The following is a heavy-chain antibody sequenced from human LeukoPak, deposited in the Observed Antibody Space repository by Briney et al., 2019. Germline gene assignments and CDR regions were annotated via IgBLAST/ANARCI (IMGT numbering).Heavy chain of an antibody. Sequence: GGSLRLSCAASGFTFDNYGMSWVRLAPGKGLEWVSGINWNGGSIGYAHSVKGRFTISRDNAKNSLYLQMNSLRAEDTALYYCTRVGIYGDYGRYFDYWGQGTLVTVSS. D-gene: IGHD4-17*01. CDR3: TRVGIYGDYGRYFDY. CDR2: INWNGGSI. V-gene: IGHV3-20*04. J-gene: IGHJ4*02. CDR1: GFTFDNYG.